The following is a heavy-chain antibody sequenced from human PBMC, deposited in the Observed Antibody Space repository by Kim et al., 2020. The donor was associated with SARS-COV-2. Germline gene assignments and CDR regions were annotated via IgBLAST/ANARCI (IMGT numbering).Heavy chain of an antibody. D-gene: IGHD4-4*01. Sequence: GGSLRLSCVASGFTFSSYAMHWVRQAPGKGLEWVAVISYDGSNKYYADSVKGRFTISRDNSKNTLYLQMNSLRAEDTAVYYCARDPGVTKGGFFDYWGQGTLVTVSS. V-gene: IGHV3-30-3*01. J-gene: IGHJ4*02. CDR3: ARDPGVTKGGFFDY. CDR1: GFTFSSYA. CDR2: ISYDGSNK.